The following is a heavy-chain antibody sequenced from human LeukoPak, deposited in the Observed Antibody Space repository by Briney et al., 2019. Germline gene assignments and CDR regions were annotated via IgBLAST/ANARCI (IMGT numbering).Heavy chain of an antibody. Sequence: ASVKVSCKASGYTFINYYMHWVRQAPGQGLEWMGIINPSGGSTTNAQKFQGRVIMTRDMSTSTVYMELSSLRSEDTAVYFCARYGHSPFFDYWGQGTLVIVS. V-gene: IGHV1-46*01. CDR1: GYTFINYY. CDR3: ARYGHSPFFDY. CDR2: INPSGGST. D-gene: IGHD4-17*01. J-gene: IGHJ4*02.